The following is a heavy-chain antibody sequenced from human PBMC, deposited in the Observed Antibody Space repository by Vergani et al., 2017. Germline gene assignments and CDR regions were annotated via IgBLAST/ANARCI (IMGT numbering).Heavy chain of an antibody. CDR1: GGSISSSSYY. D-gene: IGHD4/OR15-4a*01. CDR2: IYYSVST. CDR3: ARQGAKKGYFDY. Sequence: QLQLQASGPGLVKPSETLSLTCTVSGGSISSSSYYWGWIRQPPVKGLEWIGSIYYSVSTYYNPSLKSRVTISVDTSKNQFSLKLSSVTAADTAVYYCARQGAKKGYFDYWGQGTLVTVSS. J-gene: IGHJ4*02. V-gene: IGHV4-39*01.